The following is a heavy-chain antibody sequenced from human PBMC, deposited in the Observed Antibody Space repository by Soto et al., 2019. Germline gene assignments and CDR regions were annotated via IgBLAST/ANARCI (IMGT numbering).Heavy chain of an antibody. CDR1: GYDFTRTW. CDR2: IYPGDSET. Sequence: PGEFLKISCKGSGYDFTRTWIGWVRQLPGKGLDWMGIIYPGDSETRYSPSFQGQVTISADKSISTAYLQWSSLKTSDTAMYYCARLVGGYDSYFDHWGQGTRVTVSS. CDR3: ARLVGGYDSYFDH. D-gene: IGHD5-12*01. J-gene: IGHJ4*02. V-gene: IGHV5-51*01.